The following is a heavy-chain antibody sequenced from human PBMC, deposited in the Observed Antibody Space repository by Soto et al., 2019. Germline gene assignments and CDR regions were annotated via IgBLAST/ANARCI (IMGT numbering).Heavy chain of an antibody. CDR1: GYTFTSYD. J-gene: IGHJ4*02. CDR3: ARGEGGPRWGSIDY. CDR2: MNPNSGNT. Sequence: ASVKVSCKASGYTFTSYDINWVRQATGQGLEWMGWMNPNSGNTGYAQKFQGRVTMTRDTSISTAYMELSRLRSDDTAVYYCARGEGGPRWGSIDYWGQGTLVTVSS. V-gene: IGHV1-8*01. D-gene: IGHD2-21*01.